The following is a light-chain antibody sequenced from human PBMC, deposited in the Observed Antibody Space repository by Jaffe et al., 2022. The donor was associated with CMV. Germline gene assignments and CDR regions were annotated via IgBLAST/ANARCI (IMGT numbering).Light chain of an antibody. Sequence: EKVMTQSPATLSVSPGDRATLSCRASQRVSSNLAWYQQKPGQAPRLLIYDASTRATGIPARFSGSGSGTEFTLTITSLQSEDFAVYYCQQYDNWPLTFGPGTKLEIK. V-gene: IGKV3D-15*01. CDR2: DAS. CDR1: QRVSSN. J-gene: IGKJ2*01. CDR3: QQYDNWPLT.